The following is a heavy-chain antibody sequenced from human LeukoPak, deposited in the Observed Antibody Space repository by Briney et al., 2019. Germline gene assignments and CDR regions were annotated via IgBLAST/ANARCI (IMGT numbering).Heavy chain of an antibody. D-gene: IGHD2-2*01. CDR2: ISAYNGNT. CDR1: GYTFTSYG. J-gene: IGHJ5*02. CDR3: ARDIVIVPAAQNWFDP. V-gene: IGHV1-18*01. Sequence: ASVKVSCKASGYTFTSYGISWVRQAPGQGLEWMGLISAYNGNTNYAQKLQGRVTMTTDTSTSTAYMELRSLRSDDTAVYYCARDIVIVPAAQNWFDPWGQGTLVTVSS.